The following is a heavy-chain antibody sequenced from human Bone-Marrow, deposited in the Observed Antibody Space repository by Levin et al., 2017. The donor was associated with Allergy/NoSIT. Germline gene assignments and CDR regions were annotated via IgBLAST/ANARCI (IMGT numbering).Heavy chain of an antibody. D-gene: IGHD2-15*01. Sequence: GGSLRLSCEGSGFTLEGFEMNWVRRAPGRGLEWISYISSSGSVIYYADSVKGRFTISRDNAKNSLFLEMDDLRVEDTAVYYCATILCAGSPCYLPYWGQGTLVTVSS. CDR3: ATILCAGSPCYLPY. CDR2: ISSSGSVI. J-gene: IGHJ4*02. CDR1: GFTLEGFE. V-gene: IGHV3-48*03.